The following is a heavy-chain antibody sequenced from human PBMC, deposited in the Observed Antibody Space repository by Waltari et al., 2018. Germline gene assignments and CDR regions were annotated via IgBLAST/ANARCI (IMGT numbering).Heavy chain of an antibody. CDR3: ASSNDYGDY. CDR2: IYSDGST. J-gene: IGHJ4*02. CDR1: GFTGSNTF. Sequence: EVQLVETGGGLIQPGGSLRLSCAASGFTGSNTFMSWVRQAPGKGLEWVSFIYSDGSTFYADSVKGRFTISRDSSKNTLFLQMNSLRAEDTAVYYCASSNDYGDYWGQGTLVTVSS. V-gene: IGHV3-53*02. D-gene: IGHD2-8*01.